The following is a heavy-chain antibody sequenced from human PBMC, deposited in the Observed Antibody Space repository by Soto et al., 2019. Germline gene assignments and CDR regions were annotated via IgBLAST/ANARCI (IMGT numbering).Heavy chain of an antibody. D-gene: IGHD3-3*01. CDR3: ARRGFGSGYADYGMDV. V-gene: IGHV5-51*01. CDR1: GYSFTSYW. J-gene: IGHJ6*02. Sequence: GESLKISCKGSGYSFTSYWIGWVRQMGGKGLEWMGIIYPGDSDTRYSPSFQGHFTVSADKSISTAYLQWSSVRASDTPMYYFARRGFGSGYADYGMDVWGQGTTVTVPS. CDR2: IYPGDSDT.